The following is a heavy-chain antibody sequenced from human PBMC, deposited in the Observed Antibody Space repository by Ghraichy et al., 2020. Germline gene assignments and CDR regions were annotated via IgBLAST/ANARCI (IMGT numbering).Heavy chain of an antibody. CDR3: ARGLEWVVTWIDP. CDR1: GGSVSSGSYY. J-gene: IGHJ5*02. V-gene: IGHV4-61*03. CDR2: IYYSGST. D-gene: IGHD4-23*01. Sequence: ETLSLTCTVSGGSVSSGSYYWNWIRQSPGKGLEWIGYIYYSGSTYYNPSLKSRVTISLDASKNHFSLKLNSVTAADTAVYYCARGLEWVVTWIDPWGQGTLVTVSS.